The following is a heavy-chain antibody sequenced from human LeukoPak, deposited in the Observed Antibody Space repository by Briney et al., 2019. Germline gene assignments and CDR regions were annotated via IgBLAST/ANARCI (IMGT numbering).Heavy chain of an antibody. Sequence: GGSLRLSCAASGFTFSSYGMHWVCQAPGKGLEWVTFVRFDGSDKKYADSVKGRFTISRDNSKNTLSLQMISLRAEDTAVYYCATSLYPDAFDIWGPGTMVTVS. CDR2: VRFDGSDK. J-gene: IGHJ3*02. D-gene: IGHD2-8*01. CDR1: GFTFSSYG. V-gene: IGHV3-30*02. CDR3: ATSLYPDAFDI.